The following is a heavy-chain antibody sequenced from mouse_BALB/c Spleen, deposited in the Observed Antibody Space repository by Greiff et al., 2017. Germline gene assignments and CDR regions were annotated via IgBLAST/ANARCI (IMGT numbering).Heavy chain of an antibody. D-gene: IGHD2-2*01. CDR1: GYTFTSYV. Sequence: VQLQQSGPELVKPGASVKMSCKASGYTFTSYVMHWVKQKPGQGLEWIGYINPYNDGTKYNEKFKGKATLTSDKSSSTAYMELSSLTSEDSAVYYCANGYDGDYYAMDYWGQGTSVTVSS. CDR3: ANGYDGDYYAMDY. J-gene: IGHJ4*01. V-gene: IGHV1-14*01. CDR2: INPYNDGT.